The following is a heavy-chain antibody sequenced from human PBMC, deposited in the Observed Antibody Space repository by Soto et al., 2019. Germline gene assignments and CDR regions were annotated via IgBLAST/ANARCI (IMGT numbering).Heavy chain of an antibody. V-gene: IGHV4-39*01. Sequence: QLQLQESGPGLVKPSETLSLTCTVSGGSISSSRYYWGWIRQPPGKGLEWIGSIYYSGSTYYNPSLKSRATRSVDTSKNQFSLKLSSGTAADTAVYYCERLMQHDYAFALWGKGTMVPVSS. D-gene: IGHD6-13*01. CDR1: GGSISSSRYY. J-gene: IGHJ3*01. CDR2: IYYSGST. CDR3: ERLMQHDYAFAL.